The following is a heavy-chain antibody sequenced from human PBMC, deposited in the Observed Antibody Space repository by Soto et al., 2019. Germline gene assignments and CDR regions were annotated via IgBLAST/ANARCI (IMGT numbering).Heavy chain of an antibody. Sequence: PGESLKISCQGSGYIFTSYWINWVRQMPGKGLELMGRIDPSDSYTNYSPSFQGHVTISADASSNTAYLQWSSLKASDAAIYYCASPREITIFGVVINDFHXWGQGTMLTVS. V-gene: IGHV5-10-1*01. CDR2: IDPSDSYT. CDR3: ASPREITIFGVVINDFHX. D-gene: IGHD3-3*01. CDR1: GYIFTSYW. J-gene: IGHJ3*02.